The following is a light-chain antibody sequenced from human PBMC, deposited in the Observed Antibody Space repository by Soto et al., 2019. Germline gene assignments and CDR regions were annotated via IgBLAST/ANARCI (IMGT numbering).Light chain of an antibody. CDR3: QQLSSYPIT. Sequence: DIQLTQSPSFLSASVGDRVTITCRASQGVSSFLAWYQKKPGKAPELLIYAASTLQSGVPSRFSGSGSGTEFTLTIRSLQPEDFATYYCQQLSSYPITFGQGTRLEIK. V-gene: IGKV1-9*01. J-gene: IGKJ5*01. CDR1: QGVSSF. CDR2: AAS.